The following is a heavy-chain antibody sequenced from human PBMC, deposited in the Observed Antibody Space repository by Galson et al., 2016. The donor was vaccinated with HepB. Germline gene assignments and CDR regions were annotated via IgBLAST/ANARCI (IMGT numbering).Heavy chain of an antibody. V-gene: IGHV3-74*01. Sequence: SLRLSCAASGFAFSNYWMHWVRQVPGKGLVWVSRINGAGSSTNYADSVKGRFTISRDNAKNTLYLQMNSLRAEDTAVYYCARDRRGSGWYIDYWGQGTLVTVSS. CDR1: GFAFSNYW. J-gene: IGHJ4*02. CDR2: INGAGSST. CDR3: ARDRRGSGWYIDY. D-gene: IGHD6-19*01.